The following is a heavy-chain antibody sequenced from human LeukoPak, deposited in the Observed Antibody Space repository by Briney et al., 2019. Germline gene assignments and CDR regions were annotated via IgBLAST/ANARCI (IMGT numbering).Heavy chain of an antibody. CDR2: INAGNGNT. CDR1: GYTFTSYA. J-gene: IGHJ4*02. Sequence: GASVKVSCKASGYTFTSYAMHWVRQAPGQRLEWMGWINAGNGNTKYSQKFQGRVTITRDTSANTAYMELSSLRSEDTAVYYCARDMVVVTAIPKYYFDYWGQGTLVTVSS. V-gene: IGHV1-3*01. D-gene: IGHD2-21*02. CDR3: ARDMVVVTAIPKYYFDY.